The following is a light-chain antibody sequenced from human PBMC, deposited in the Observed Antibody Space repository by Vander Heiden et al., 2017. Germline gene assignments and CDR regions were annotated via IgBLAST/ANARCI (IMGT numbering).Light chain of an antibody. J-gene: IGLJ3*02. Sequence: QSVLTQPPSASGTPGQSVTISCSGSSSNIVSNYVYWYQQLPGTAPKLLMYSSNQRPSGVPDRFSGSKSGTSASLAISGLRSEDEADYYCASWDDSLSGRVFGGGTKLTVL. CDR2: SSN. CDR1: SSNIVSNY. V-gene: IGLV1-47*01. CDR3: ASWDDSLSGRV.